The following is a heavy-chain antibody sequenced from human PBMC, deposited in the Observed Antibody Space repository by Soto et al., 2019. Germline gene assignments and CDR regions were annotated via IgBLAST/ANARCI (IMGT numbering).Heavy chain of an antibody. CDR3: ARDAGRYYDSSGYYYLGYYGMDV. CDR1: GFTFSSYG. J-gene: IGHJ6*02. V-gene: IGHV3-33*01. CDR2: IWYDGSNK. D-gene: IGHD3-22*01. Sequence: QVQLVESGGGVVQPGRSLRLSCAASGFTFSSYGMHWVRQAPGKGLEWVAVIWYDGSNKYYADSVKGRFTISRDNSKNTLYLQMNSLRAEDTAVYYCARDAGRYYDSSGYYYLGYYGMDVWGQGTTVTVSS.